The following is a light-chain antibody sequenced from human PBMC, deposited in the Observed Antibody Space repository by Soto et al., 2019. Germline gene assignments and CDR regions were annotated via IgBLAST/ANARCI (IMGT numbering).Light chain of an antibody. CDR1: QSVSNY. Sequence: EIVLTQSPATLSLSPGDRATLSCWASQSVSNYLAWYQQKPGQAPRLLIYDASNRATGIPASFSGSGSATGFTLPISSLEPEDFAAYYCQQRSSWHTVTFGHGTRLEIK. V-gene: IGKV3-11*01. J-gene: IGKJ5*01. CDR3: QQRSSWHTVT. CDR2: DAS.